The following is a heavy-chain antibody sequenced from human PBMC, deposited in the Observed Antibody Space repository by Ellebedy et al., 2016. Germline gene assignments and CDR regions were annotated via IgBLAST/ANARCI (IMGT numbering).Heavy chain of an antibody. CDR2: INHSGST. CDR3: ASGLGVRRMNAFEI. D-gene: IGHD2-8*02. CDR1: GGPFSGYY. Sequence: GSLRLSCAVYGGPFSGYYWNWIRQPPGKGLEWIGEINHSGSTNYNPSLKSRVTISVDTSKNQFSLRLSSVTAADTALYYCASGLGVRRMNAFEIWGQGTMVTVSS. J-gene: IGHJ3*02. V-gene: IGHV4-34*01.